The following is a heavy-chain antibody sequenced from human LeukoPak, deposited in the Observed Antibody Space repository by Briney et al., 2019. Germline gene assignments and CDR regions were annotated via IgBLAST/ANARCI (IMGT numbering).Heavy chain of an antibody. V-gene: IGHV6-1*01. CDR3: ARDLSLAMYQ. CDR1: GDTVSSHSAA. J-gene: IGHJ4*02. CDR2: TYYRSKKYN. Sequence: SQTLSLTCAISGDTVSSHSAAWNWIRHSPSRGLEWLGRTYYRSKKYNDYAVSVKSRITISPDTSKNQFSLQLNSVTPEDTAVYYCARDLSLAMYQWGQGTLVTVSS. D-gene: IGHD6-6*01.